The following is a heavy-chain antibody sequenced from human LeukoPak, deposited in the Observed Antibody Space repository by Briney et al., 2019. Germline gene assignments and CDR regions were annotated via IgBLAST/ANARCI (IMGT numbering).Heavy chain of an antibody. CDR1: GFTFSSYA. J-gene: IGHJ4*02. V-gene: IGHV3-64*01. Sequence: GGSLRLSCAASGFTFSSYAIHWVRQAPGKGLEFVSAISRYGDSTYYANSVKGRFTISRDDSKNTVYLQMGSLRAEDMAVYYCARARRDCSGGSCYSYDFDFWGQGTLVTVS. CDR3: ARARRDCSGGSCYSYDFDF. CDR2: ISRYGDST. D-gene: IGHD2-15*01.